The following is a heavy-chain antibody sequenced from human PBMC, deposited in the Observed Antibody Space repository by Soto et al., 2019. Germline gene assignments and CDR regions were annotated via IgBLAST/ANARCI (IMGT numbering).Heavy chain of an antibody. Sequence: QVQLVESGGGVVQPGRSLRLSCAASGFTFSNYTMHWVRQAPGKGLEWVALISYGEIDKYFADAVKGRFTISRDNSKNTLYLQMDSLRAEDTAVYYCAGRSGSSDYWGRGTLVTVSS. CDR2: ISYGEIDK. V-gene: IGHV3-30*04. J-gene: IGHJ4*02. D-gene: IGHD3-10*01. CDR3: AGRSGSSDY. CDR1: GFTFSNYT.